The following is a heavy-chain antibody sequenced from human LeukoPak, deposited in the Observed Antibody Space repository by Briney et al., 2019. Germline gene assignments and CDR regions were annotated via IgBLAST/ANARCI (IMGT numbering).Heavy chain of an antibody. Sequence: SETLSLTCTVSGGSISSYYWSWIRQPPGKGLEWIGYIYYSGSTNYNPSLKSRVTISVDTSKNQFSLKLSSVTAADTAVYYCARGRGFTVGDYWGQGTLVTVSS. J-gene: IGHJ4*02. D-gene: IGHD4-11*01. CDR3: ARGRGFTVGDY. CDR1: GGSISSYY. CDR2: IYYSGST. V-gene: IGHV4-59*12.